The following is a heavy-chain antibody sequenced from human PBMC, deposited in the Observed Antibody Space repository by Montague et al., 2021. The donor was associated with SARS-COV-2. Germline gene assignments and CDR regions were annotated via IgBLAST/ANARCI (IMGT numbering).Heavy chain of an antibody. Sequence: PALVKPTQALTLTCTFSGFSLSASGMCVSWIRQPPGKALEWLARIDWDDDKYYSTSLKTRLTISKDTSKNQVVLTMTNMDPVDTATYYCARTYGSGRGFDLWGRGTLVTVSS. CDR3: ARTYGSGRGFDL. D-gene: IGHD3-10*01. CDR2: IDWDDDK. J-gene: IGHJ2*01. CDR1: GFSLSASGMC. V-gene: IGHV2-70*11.